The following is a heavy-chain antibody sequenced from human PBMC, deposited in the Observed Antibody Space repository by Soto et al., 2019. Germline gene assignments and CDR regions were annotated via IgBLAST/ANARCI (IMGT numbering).Heavy chain of an antibody. CDR3: AKDRPVRGFGELLLYYYGMDV. D-gene: IGHD3-10*01. CDR2: ISGSGGST. Sequence: PGGSLRLSCAASGFTFSSYAMSWDRQAPGKGLEWVSAISGSGGSTYYADSVKGRFTISRDNSKNTLYLQMNSLRAEDTAVYYCAKDRPVRGFGELLLYYYGMDVWGQGTTVTVSS. CDR1: GFTFSSYA. J-gene: IGHJ6*02. V-gene: IGHV3-23*01.